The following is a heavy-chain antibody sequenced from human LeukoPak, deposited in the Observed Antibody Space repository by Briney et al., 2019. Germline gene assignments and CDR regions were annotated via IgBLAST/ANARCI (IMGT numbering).Heavy chain of an antibody. J-gene: IGHJ4*02. Sequence: GGSLRLSCAASGFTFSSYPMHWVRQAPGKGLEWVGVISYDGSNKYYADSVKGRFNIYRDNSKNTLYLQVNSLRAADTAVYYCARDGGGYYASGTHYYFDCWGQGTLVTVSS. CDR3: ARDGGGYYASGTHYYFDC. D-gene: IGHD3-10*01. CDR1: GFTFSSYP. CDR2: ISYDGSNK. V-gene: IGHV3-30-3*01.